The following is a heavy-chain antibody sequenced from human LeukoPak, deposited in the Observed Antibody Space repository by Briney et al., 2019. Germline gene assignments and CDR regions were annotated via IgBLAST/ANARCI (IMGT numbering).Heavy chain of an antibody. CDR3: ARLHTGYSDY. J-gene: IGHJ4*02. D-gene: IGHD6-13*01. CDR2: INTNTGNP. Sequence: ASVKVSCKASGYSFTGYAMNWVRQAPGQGLEWMGWINTNTGNPTYAQGFTGRFVFSLDTSVTTAYLQISSLKTEDTAVYYCARLHTGYSDYWGQGTLVTVSS. V-gene: IGHV7-4-1*02. CDR1: GYSFTGYA.